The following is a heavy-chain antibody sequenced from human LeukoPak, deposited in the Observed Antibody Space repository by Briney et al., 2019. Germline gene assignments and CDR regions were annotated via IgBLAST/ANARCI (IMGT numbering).Heavy chain of an antibody. CDR1: GFTFSSYW. D-gene: IGHD3-10*01. V-gene: IGHV3-7*01. CDR2: INQAGNET. J-gene: IGHJ4*02. CDR3: ARDYGDY. Sequence: LPGGSLRLSCAPSGFTFSSYWMTWVRQAPGRGLEWVANINQAGNETYYVDSVKGRFTISRDNAKNSLFLQMNSLRAEDTAVYYCARDYGDYWGQGTLVTVSS.